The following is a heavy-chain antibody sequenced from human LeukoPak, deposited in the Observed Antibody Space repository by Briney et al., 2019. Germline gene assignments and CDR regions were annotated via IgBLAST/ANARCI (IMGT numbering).Heavy chain of an antibody. V-gene: IGHV4-34*01. CDR1: GGSFSGCY. Sequence: SETLSLTCAVYGGSFSGCYWSWIRQPPGKGLEWIGEINHSGSTNYNPSLESRVTISVDTSKNQFSLKLSSVTAADTAVYYCASRWKTYSSAWYLRSGMGVWGHGTTVTVSS. CDR3: ASRWKTYSSAWYLRSGMGV. D-gene: IGHD6-13*01. CDR2: INHSGST. J-gene: IGHJ6*02.